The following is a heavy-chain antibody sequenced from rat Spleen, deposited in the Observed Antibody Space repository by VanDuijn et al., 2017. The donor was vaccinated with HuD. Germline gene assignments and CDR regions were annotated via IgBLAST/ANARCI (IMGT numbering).Heavy chain of an antibody. J-gene: IGHJ4*01. D-gene: IGHD1-2*01. V-gene: IGHV5-20*01. CDR2: TNYDGSST. Sequence: EVQLVESDGGLVQPGRSLKLSCAASGFTFSDYYMAWVRQAPTKGLEWVATTNYDGSSTYYRDSVKGRFTISRDNAKSILYLQMDSLRSEDTATYYCTRDRGAALDAWGQGASVTVSS. CDR3: TRDRGAALDA. CDR1: GFTFSDYY.